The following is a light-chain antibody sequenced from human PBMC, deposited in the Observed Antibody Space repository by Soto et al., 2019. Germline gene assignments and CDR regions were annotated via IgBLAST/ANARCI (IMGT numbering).Light chain of an antibody. CDR3: QQYGSSPPLT. CDR1: QSVSSSY. V-gene: IGKV3-20*01. J-gene: IGKJ4*01. Sequence: EIVLTQSPGTLSLSPGERATLSCSSSQSVSSSYLAWYQQKPGQAPRLLVYGASTRATGVPARFSGSGSGTEFTLTISRLEPEDFVVYYCQQYGSSPPLTFGGGIKVDI. CDR2: GAS.